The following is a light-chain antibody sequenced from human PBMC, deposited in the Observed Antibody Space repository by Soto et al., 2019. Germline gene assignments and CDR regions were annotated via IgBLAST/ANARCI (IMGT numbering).Light chain of an antibody. CDR1: SSNIGAGYD. Sequence: QSVLTQPPSVSGAPGQRVTISCTGSSSNIGAGYDVHWYQQRPGTAPKLLIFGNINRPSGVPDRFSGSKSGNTASLTVSGLQAEDEADYYCSSYAGSNNFVVFGGGTKLTVL. CDR2: GNI. J-gene: IGLJ2*01. V-gene: IGLV1-40*01. CDR3: SSYAGSNNFVV.